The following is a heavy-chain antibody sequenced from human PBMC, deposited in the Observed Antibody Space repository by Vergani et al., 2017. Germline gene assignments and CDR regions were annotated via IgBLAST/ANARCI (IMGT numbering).Heavy chain of an antibody. V-gene: IGHV4-4*07. D-gene: IGHD2-2*01. J-gene: IGHJ4*02. CDR3: ARDNCSSTGCFLDY. CDR1: GGSITSYY. Sequence: QVQLQESGPGLVKPSETLSLTCTVSGGSITSYYWSWIRQPAGKGLEWIGRIYTSGSTNYNPPLKSRVTMSVDTSKNQFCLKLSSVTAADAAVYYCARDNCSSTGCFLDYWGQGTLVTVSS. CDR2: IYTSGST.